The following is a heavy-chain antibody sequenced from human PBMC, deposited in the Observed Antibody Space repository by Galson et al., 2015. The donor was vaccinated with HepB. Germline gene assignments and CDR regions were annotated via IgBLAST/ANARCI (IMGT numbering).Heavy chain of an antibody. CDR1: GYTFSSYA. J-gene: IGHJ2*01. CDR3: ARGEDYYDSSVSFDL. Sequence: SVKVSCKASGYTFSSYAISWVRQAPGQGLEWMGGIIPIFGTANYAQKFQGRVTITADESTSTAYMELSSLRSEDTAVYYCARGEDYYDSSVSFDLWGRGTLVTVSS. CDR2: IIPIFGTA. V-gene: IGHV1-69*13. D-gene: IGHD3-22*01.